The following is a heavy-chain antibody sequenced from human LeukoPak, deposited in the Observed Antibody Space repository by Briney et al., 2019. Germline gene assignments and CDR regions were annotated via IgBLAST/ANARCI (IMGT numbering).Heavy chain of an antibody. CDR3: ARERPPRYFDWLGAFDI. D-gene: IGHD3-9*01. Sequence: PGGSLRLSCAVSGFTFSDYYMSWIRQAPGKGLEWVSYISSGGSTISHADSVKGRFTISRDNAKNSLYLQMNSLRAEDTAVYYCARERPPRYFDWLGAFDIWGQGTMVTVSS. CDR1: GFTFSDYY. V-gene: IGHV3-11*04. CDR2: ISSGGSTI. J-gene: IGHJ3*02.